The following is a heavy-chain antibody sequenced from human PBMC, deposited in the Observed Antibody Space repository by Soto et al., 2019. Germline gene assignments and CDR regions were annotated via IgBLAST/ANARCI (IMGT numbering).Heavy chain of an antibody. CDR3: ARVLYYGSGSYSPCGMDV. CDR1: GVSFNNNG. V-gene: IGHV1-69*01. D-gene: IGHD3-10*01. CDR2: VSPSFSTS. Sequence: QVQLVQSGAEVKKPGSSVKVSCKTSGVSFNNNGIGWVRQAPGHGLEWMGGVSPSFSTSNYARKFQGRNSSPADASTGKVNMELSSLTSEDTAQYYCARVLYYGSGSYSPCGMDVWGQGTTVTVSS. J-gene: IGHJ6*02.